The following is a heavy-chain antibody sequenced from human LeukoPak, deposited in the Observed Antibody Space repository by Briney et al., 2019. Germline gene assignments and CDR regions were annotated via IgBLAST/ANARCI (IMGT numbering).Heavy chain of an antibody. J-gene: IGHJ6*03. D-gene: IGHD3-10*01. V-gene: IGHV3-23*01. CDR1: GGSISSSSY. CDR3: AKYYWEFVWYMDV. CDR2: ISGSGGST. Sequence: ETLSLTCTVSGGSISSSSYYWGWIRQAPGKGLEWVSGISGSGGSTYYADSVKGRFTISRDNSKNTLYLQMNSLRAEDTAVYYCAKYYWEFVWYMDVWGKGTTVTVSS.